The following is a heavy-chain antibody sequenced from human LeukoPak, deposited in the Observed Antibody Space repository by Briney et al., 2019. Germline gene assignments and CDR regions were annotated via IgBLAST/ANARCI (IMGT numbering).Heavy chain of an antibody. J-gene: IGHJ4*02. CDR2: IYYSRST. V-gene: IGHV4-59*01. CDR3: ARDPTYYDFWSGYPGTPYYFDY. D-gene: IGHD3-3*01. CDR1: GGSISSYY. Sequence: SETLSLTCTVSGGSISSYYWSWIRQPPGKGLEWIGYIYYSRSTNYNPSLKSRVTISVDTSKNQFSLKLSSVTAADTAVYYCARDPTYYDFWSGYPGTPYYFDYWGQGSLVTVSS.